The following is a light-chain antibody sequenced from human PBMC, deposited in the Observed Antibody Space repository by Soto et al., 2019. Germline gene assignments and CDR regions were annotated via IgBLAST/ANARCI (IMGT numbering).Light chain of an antibody. CDR1: NSDVGIYDF. V-gene: IGLV2-14*01. Sequence: QSALTQPASVSGTPGQSITISCTGSNSDVGIYDFVSWYQHHPGRAPKLIVSEVSHRPSGVSNRFSGSKSGNTASLTISGLQSEDEATYYCSSYRATGTLLVFGGGTKLTVL. CDR2: EVS. CDR3: SSYRATGTLLV. J-gene: IGLJ2*01.